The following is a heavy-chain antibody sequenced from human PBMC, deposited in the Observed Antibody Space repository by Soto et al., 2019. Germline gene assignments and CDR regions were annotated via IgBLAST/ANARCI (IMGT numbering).Heavy chain of an antibody. J-gene: IGHJ3*02. CDR2: IHPGDSDT. Sequence: CKGSGYSFSTYWIAWVRQMPGKGLEWMGTIHPGDSDTRYSPSFRGQVTISADKSISTAYLQWSSLKASDTAMYYCARPPVVSRRDVFDIWGQGTMVTVSS. D-gene: IGHD3-22*01. CDR3: ARPPVVSRRDVFDI. V-gene: IGHV5-51*01. CDR1: GYSFSTYW.